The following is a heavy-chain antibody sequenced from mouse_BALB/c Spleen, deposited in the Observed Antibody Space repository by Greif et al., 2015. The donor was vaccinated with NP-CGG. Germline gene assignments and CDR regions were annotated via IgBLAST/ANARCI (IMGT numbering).Heavy chain of an antibody. V-gene: IGHV1-18*01. CDR1: GYSFTGYT. J-gene: IGHJ3*01. Sequence: EVKLMESGPELVKPGASMKISCKASGYSFTGYTMNWVKQSHGKNLEWIGLINPYNGGTSYNQKFKGKATLTVDKSSSTAYMELLSLTSEDSAVYYCARGEKLENYRYDGTSLFAYWGQGTLVTVSA. D-gene: IGHD2-14*01. CDR3: ARGEKLENYRYDGTSLFAY. CDR2: INPYNGGT.